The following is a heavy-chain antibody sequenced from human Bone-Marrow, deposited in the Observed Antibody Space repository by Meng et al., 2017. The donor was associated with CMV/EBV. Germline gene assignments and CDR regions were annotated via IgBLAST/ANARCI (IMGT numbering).Heavy chain of an antibody. CDR2: ISATGVYI. D-gene: IGHD2-2*01. CDR1: GLDFSDHT. J-gene: IGHJ4*03. V-gene: IGHV3-21*06. Sequence: GGSLRLSCAVSGLDFSDHTMNWVRQAPGKGLEWVSSISATGVYIYYADSVKGRFTISRDNAKNSLFLQMNSLRAEDTAVYYCARAKDCSSTTCYGDYWGQGTTVTVSS. CDR3: ARAKDCSSTTCYGDY.